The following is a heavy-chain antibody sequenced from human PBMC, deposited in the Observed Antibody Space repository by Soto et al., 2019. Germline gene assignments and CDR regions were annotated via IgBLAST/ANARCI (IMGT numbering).Heavy chain of an antibody. CDR3: ARDPGIAARPHQGYFDY. J-gene: IGHJ4*02. Sequence: QPGGSLRLSCAASGFTFSSYWMHWVRQAPGKGLVWVSRINSDGSSTSYADSVKGRFTISRDNAKNTLYLQMNSLRAEDTAVYYCARDPGIAARPHQGYFDYWGQGTLVTVSS. D-gene: IGHD6-6*01. CDR1: GFTFSSYW. V-gene: IGHV3-74*01. CDR2: INSDGSST.